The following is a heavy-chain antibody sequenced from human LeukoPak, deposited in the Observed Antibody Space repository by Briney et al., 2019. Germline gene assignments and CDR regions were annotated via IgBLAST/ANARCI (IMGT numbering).Heavy chain of an antibody. Sequence: GGSLRLSCAASAFTFSSYRMSWVRHAPGKGLEWLVNINKDGGEKYYVDSVKGRFTISRDNSKNTLYLQMNSLRADDTAVYYCARDPPWVGATYYFDYWGQGTLVTVSS. J-gene: IGHJ4*02. D-gene: IGHD1-26*01. CDR3: ARDPPWVGATYYFDY. CDR2: INKDGGEK. V-gene: IGHV3-7*01. CDR1: AFTFSSYR.